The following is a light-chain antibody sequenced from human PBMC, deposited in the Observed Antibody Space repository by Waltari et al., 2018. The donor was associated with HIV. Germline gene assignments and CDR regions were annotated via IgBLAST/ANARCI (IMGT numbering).Light chain of an antibody. CDR2: SNN. J-gene: IGLJ3*02. CDR1: SSSIGNYT. CDR3: STWDASLNGWV. V-gene: IGLV1-44*01. Sequence: VLTQPPSASGTPGQRVTISCSGSSSSIGNYTINWYRQLPGMAPKLLIYSNNQRPSGVPDRFSGSKSGTSASLAISGLQSEDEADYSCSTWDASLNGWVFGGGTKLTVL.